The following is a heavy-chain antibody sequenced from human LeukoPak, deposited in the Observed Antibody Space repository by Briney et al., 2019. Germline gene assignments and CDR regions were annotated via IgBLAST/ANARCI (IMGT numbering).Heavy chain of an antibody. Sequence: GESLKISCKGSGSSFISYWIGWVRQMPGKGLELMGIIYPGDSDTRYSPSFQGQVTISADKSINTAYLQWSSLKASDTAIYYCVRRDITSRYVVWFDPWGQGTPVTVSS. V-gene: IGHV5-51*01. CDR3: VRRDITSRYVVWFDP. J-gene: IGHJ5*02. D-gene: IGHD2-2*01. CDR1: GSSFISYW. CDR2: IYPGDSDT.